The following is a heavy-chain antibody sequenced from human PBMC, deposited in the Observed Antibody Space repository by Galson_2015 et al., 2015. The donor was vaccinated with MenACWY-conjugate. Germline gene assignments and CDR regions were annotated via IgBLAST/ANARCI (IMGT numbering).Heavy chain of an antibody. V-gene: IGHV3-30*01. J-gene: IGHJ3*02. CDR1: GFSFRSYT. D-gene: IGHD5-12*01. CDR2: VSYDGSTK. Sequence: SLRLSCAASGFSFRSYTLYWVRQDPGKGLEWVAVVSYDGSTKYYADSVKGRFTISRDNSNNTVSLQMNSLRPEDTAVYYCVRAEVWLRSAFEIGGQGTMVTVSS. CDR3: VRAEVWLRSAFEI.